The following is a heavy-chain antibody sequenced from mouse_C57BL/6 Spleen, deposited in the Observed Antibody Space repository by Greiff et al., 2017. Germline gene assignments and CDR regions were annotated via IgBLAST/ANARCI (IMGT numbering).Heavy chain of an antibody. J-gene: IGHJ1*03. CDR1: GYSITSGYY. CDR3: ARDIITTVVAHWYFDV. CDR2: ISYDGSN. Sequence: EVQRVESGPGLVKPSQSLSLTCSVTGYSITSGYYWNWIRQFPGNKLEWMGYISYDGSNNYNPSLKNRISITRDTSKNQFFLKLNSVTTEDTATYYCARDIITTVVAHWYFDVWGTGTTVTVSS. V-gene: IGHV3-6*01. D-gene: IGHD1-1*01.